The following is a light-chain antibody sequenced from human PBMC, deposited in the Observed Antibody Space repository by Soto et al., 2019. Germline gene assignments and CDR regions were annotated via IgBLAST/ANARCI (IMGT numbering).Light chain of an antibody. Sequence: EIVMTQSPATLSVSPGERATFSCRASQSVSSNLAWYQQKPGQAPRLLMYGASTRATGIPARFSGSGSGTEFTLTISSLQSEDFAVYYCHQYDNWPKCTFGQGTKLEIK. J-gene: IGKJ2*02. CDR1: QSVSSN. V-gene: IGKV3-15*01. CDR3: HQYDNWPKCT. CDR2: GAS.